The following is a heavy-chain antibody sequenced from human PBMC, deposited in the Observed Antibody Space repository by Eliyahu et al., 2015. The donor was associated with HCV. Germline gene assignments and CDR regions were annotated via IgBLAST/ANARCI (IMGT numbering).Heavy chain of an antibody. J-gene: IGHJ4*02. CDR3: AKDKSSSLGY. CDR1: GFTFDDYT. V-gene: IGHV3-43*01. Sequence: EVQLVESGGVVVQPGGSLRLSCAASGFTFDDYTMHWVRQAPGKGLEWVSLISWDGGSTYYADSVKGRFTISRDNSKNSLYLQMNSLRTEDTALYYCAKDKSSSLGYWGQGTLVTVSS. D-gene: IGHD6-6*01. CDR2: ISWDGGST.